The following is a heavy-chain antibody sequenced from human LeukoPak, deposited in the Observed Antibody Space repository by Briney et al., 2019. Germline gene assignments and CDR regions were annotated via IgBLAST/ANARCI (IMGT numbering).Heavy chain of an antibody. Sequence: ASVKVSCKASGGTFSTYTINWVRQAPGQGLEWMGGIIPIFNTTNYAQKFHGRVTITADESTTTAYMELSSLTSEDTAMYYCAREYPKYGDPYFDYWGQGTLVTVSS. D-gene: IGHD4-17*01. CDR1: GGTFSTYT. CDR3: AREYPKYGDPYFDY. V-gene: IGHV1-69*13. J-gene: IGHJ4*02. CDR2: IIPIFNTT.